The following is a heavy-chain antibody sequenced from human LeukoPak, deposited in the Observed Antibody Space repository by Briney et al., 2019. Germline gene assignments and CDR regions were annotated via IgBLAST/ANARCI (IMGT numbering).Heavy chain of an antibody. CDR3: ARVLSSSWSGTVCDY. CDR1: GFTFSDQY. D-gene: IGHD6-13*01. J-gene: IGHJ4*02. V-gene: IGHV3-72*01. Sequence: GGSLRLSCAASGFTFSDQYMDWVRQAPGKGLEWDGRSRNKANGYTTEYAASVKGRFTISREDSKNSLYLQMNSLKTEDTAVYYCARVLSSSWSGTVCDYWGQGTLVTVSS. CDR2: SRNKANGYTT.